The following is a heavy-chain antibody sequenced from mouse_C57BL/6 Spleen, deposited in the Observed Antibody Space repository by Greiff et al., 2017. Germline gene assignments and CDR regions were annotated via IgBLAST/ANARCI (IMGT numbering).Heavy chain of an antibody. CDR1: GYAFSSYC. CDR2: IYPGDCDT. Sequence: VQLQPSGAELVKPGASVKISCKASGYAFSSYCMHWVKQRPGKGLEWIGLIYPGDCDTNYNGKFKGKATLTADKSSRTAYMQLSSLTSEDSAVYCWARRRNYGSSWDYGGQGTTLTVSS. J-gene: IGHJ2*01. V-gene: IGHV1-80*01. CDR3: ARRRNYGSSWDY. D-gene: IGHD1-1*01.